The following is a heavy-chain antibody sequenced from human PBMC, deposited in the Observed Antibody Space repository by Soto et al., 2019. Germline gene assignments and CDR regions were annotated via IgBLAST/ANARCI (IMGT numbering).Heavy chain of an antibody. D-gene: IGHD3-22*01. CDR1: GYSFTSYW. J-gene: IGHJ6*02. CDR2: IDPSGSYT. Sequence: GESLKISCKGSGYSFTSYWISWVRQMPGKGLEWMGRIDPSGSYTNYSPSFQGHVTISADKSISTAYLQWSSLKASDTAMYYCAGPFAYDSSGYYYYYGMDVWGQGTTVTVSS. V-gene: IGHV5-10-1*01. CDR3: AGPFAYDSSGYYYYYGMDV.